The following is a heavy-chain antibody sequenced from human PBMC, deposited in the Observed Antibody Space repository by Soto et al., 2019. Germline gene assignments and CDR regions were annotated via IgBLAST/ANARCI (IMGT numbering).Heavy chain of an antibody. CDR2: LSSDGFGA. CDR1: GFILSPYC. D-gene: IGHD3-16*01. V-gene: IGHV3-74*03. Sequence: PXVSLRLAFAASGFILSPYCMHWVRQVPGRGLEWVARLSSDGFGAAYADSVKGRFFISRDIARNTLSLQMNSLRADDTAVYYCARDLGGPDYWGRGTSVTVSS. J-gene: IGHJ4*02. CDR3: ARDLGGPDY.